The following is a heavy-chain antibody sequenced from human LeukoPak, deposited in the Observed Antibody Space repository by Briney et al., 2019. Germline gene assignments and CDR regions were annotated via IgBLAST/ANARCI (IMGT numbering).Heavy chain of an antibody. J-gene: IGHJ4*02. CDR2: IRDSGAGT. CDR1: AFTFNTFG. V-gene: IGHV3-23*01. Sequence: GRSLRLSCVASAFTFNTFGITWVRQPPATGLEWVSGIRDSGAGTYYADPVKGRFTISRDNSKYTVYLQMNSLRAEDTAIYYCAKSMGRSGWYGGYWGQGILVTASS. D-gene: IGHD6-13*01. CDR3: AKSMGRSGWYGGY.